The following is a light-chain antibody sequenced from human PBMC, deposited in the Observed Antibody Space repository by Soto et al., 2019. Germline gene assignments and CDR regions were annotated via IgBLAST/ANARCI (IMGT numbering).Light chain of an antibody. CDR3: SSYTSSSTVL. Sequence: QSALTQPASVSGSPGQSITISCTGTSSDVGGYNYVSWFQQHPGKAPKLKIYEVSNRPSGVSNRFSGSKSGYTASLTISELQGEDEADYYCSSYTSSSTVLFGGGTKLTVL. CDR2: EVS. J-gene: IGLJ2*01. CDR1: SSDVGGYNY. V-gene: IGLV2-14*03.